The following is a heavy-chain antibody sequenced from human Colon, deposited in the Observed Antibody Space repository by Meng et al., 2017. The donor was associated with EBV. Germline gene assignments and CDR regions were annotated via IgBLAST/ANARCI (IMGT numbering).Heavy chain of an antibody. Sequence: EVQLVESGXXLVKPGGSLSLSCAASGFSFSSYNMNWVRQAPGKGLEWVASISETSTEIHYADSVKGRVSVSRDNAKNSLYLQMNSLRAEDTAVYYCATYMYFYRDFDYWGQGTLVTVSS. V-gene: IGHV3-21*02. CDR2: ISETSTEI. CDR3: ATYMYFYRDFDY. J-gene: IGHJ4*02. CDR1: GFSFSSYN. D-gene: IGHD3-10*01.